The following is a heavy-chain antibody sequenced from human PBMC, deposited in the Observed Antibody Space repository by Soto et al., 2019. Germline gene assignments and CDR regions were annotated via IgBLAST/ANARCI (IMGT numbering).Heavy chain of an antibody. V-gene: IGHV3-48*02. CDR2: ISSSSSTI. CDR1: GFTFSSYS. J-gene: IGHJ4*02. D-gene: IGHD2-21*02. CDR3: ARDPMYCGGACYFLHY. Sequence: GGSLRLSCAASGFTFSSYSMNWVRQAPGKGLEWVSYISSSSSTIYYADSVKGRFTISRDNAKNSLYLQMNSLRDEDTGVYYCARDPMYCGGACYFLHYWGQGTLVTVSS.